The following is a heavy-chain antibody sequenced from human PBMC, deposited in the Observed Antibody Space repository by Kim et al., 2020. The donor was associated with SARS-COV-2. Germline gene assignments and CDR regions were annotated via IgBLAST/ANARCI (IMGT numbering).Heavy chain of an antibody. CDR3: ARYYCSSTSCYPYGMDV. D-gene: IGHD2-2*01. CDR2: IYYSGST. CDR1: GGSISSYY. Sequence: SETLSLTCTVSGGSISSYYWSWIRQPPGKGLEWIGYIYYSGSTYYNPSLKSRGTISVDTSKNQFSLKLSSVTAADTAVYYCARYYCSSTSCYPYGMDVWG. J-gene: IGHJ6*01. V-gene: IGHV4-59*01.